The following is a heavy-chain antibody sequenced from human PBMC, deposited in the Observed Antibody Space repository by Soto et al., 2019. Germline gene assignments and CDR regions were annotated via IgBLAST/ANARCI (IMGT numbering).Heavy chain of an antibody. D-gene: IGHD2-8*02. CDR1: GFTFRDYY. J-gene: IGHJ6*02. Sequence: QVQLVESGGGLVRPGGSLRLSCEASGFTFRDYYMTWFRQAPGKGLEWLSYIDSSTKYTNYADSVKGRFTISRDNAKNALCLQMNSLGADDTVVYYCAREYWYTMDVWGQGTMVPVSS. CDR3: AREYWYTMDV. CDR2: IDSSTKYT. V-gene: IGHV3-11*05.